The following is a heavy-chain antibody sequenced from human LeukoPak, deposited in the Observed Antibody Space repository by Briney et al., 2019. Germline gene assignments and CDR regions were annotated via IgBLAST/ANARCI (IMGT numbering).Heavy chain of an antibody. CDR2: INHSGST. J-gene: IGHJ3*02. D-gene: IGHD2-15*01. V-gene: IGHV4-34*01. Sequence: PSETLSLTCAVYGWTFSGYCWSWIRQPPGKGLEWIGEINHSGSTNYNPSLKSRVTISVDTSKNQFSLKLSSVTAADTAVYYCARGLGVVVVATVAFDIWGQGTMVTVSS. CDR3: ARGLGVVVVATVAFDI. CDR1: GWTFSGYC.